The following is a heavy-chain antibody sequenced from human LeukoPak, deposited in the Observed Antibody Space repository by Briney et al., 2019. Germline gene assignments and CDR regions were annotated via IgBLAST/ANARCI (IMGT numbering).Heavy chain of an antibody. V-gene: IGHV3-30-3*01. Sequence: GGSLRLSCAASGFTFSSYAMHWVRQAPGKGLEWVAVISYDGSNKYYADSVKGRFTISRDNAKNSLYLQMNSLRAEDTAVYYCARADYGDYVAPPEYWGQGTLVTVSS. CDR1: GFTFSSYA. J-gene: IGHJ4*02. CDR3: ARADYGDYVAPPEY. D-gene: IGHD4-17*01. CDR2: ISYDGSNK.